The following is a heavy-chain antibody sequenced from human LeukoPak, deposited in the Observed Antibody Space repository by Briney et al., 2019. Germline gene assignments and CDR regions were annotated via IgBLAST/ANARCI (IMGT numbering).Heavy chain of an antibody. CDR1: GGSISSGGYY. CDR3: ARDKSDAYSYGEFDY. D-gene: IGHD5-18*01. Sequence: SQTLSLTCTVSGGSISSGGYYWSWIRQPPEKGLEWIGYIYHSGSTYYNPSLKSRVTISVDRSKNQFSLKLSSVTAADTAVYYCARDKSDAYSYGEFDYWGQGTLVTVSS. CDR2: IYHSGST. V-gene: IGHV4-30-2*01. J-gene: IGHJ4*02.